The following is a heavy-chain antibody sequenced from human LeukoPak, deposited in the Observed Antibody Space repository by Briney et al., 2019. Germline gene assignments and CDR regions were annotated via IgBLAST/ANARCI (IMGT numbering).Heavy chain of an antibody. Sequence: SETLSLTCTVSGGSISSSSYYWGWIRQPPGKGLEWIGTIYYSGSTYYNPSFKSRVTISVDTSKNQFSLKLSSVTAADTAVYYCARSTWLLDKWGQGTLVTVSS. V-gene: IGHV4-39*07. CDR2: IYYSGST. J-gene: IGHJ4*02. CDR1: GGSISSSSYY. CDR3: ARSTWLLDK. D-gene: IGHD3-22*01.